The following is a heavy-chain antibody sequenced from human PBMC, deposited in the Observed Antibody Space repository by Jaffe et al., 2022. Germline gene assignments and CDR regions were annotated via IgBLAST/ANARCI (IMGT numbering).Heavy chain of an antibody. CDR1: GFTFSSYA. CDR2: ISGSGGST. J-gene: IGHJ4*02. V-gene: IGHV3-23*01. D-gene: IGHD2-2*01. CDR3: AKEGKGRDIVVVPAALGDPFDY. Sequence: EVQLLESGGGLVQPGGSLRLSCAASGFTFSSYAMSWVRQAPGKGLEWVSAISGSGGSTYYADSVKGRFTISRDNSKNTLYLQMNSLRAEDTAVYYCAKEGKGRDIVVVPAALGDPFDYWGQGTLVTVSS.